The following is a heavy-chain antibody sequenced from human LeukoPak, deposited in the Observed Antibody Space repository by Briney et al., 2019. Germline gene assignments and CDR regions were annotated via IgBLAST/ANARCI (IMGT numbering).Heavy chain of an antibody. D-gene: IGHD6-13*01. CDR2: FDPEDGET. CDR3: ARVYSSSWYYFDY. CDR1: GYTLTELS. Sequence: ASVKVSCKVSGYTLTELSMHWVRQAPGKGLEWMGGFDPEDGETIYAQKFQGRVTMTADTSRDTVYMELSSLRSEDTAVYYCARVYSSSWYYFDYWGQGTLVTVSS. V-gene: IGHV1-24*01. J-gene: IGHJ4*02.